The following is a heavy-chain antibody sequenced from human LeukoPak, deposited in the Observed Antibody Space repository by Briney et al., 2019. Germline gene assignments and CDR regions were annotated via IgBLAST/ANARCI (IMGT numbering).Heavy chain of an antibody. V-gene: IGHV3-30*18. CDR3: AKDQAEISPGGYYYYYYMDV. J-gene: IGHJ6*03. Sequence: GGSLRLSCAASGFTFSSYGMHWVRQAPGKGLEWVAVISYDGSNKYYADSVKGRFTISRDNSKNTLYLQMNSLRGEDTAVYYCAKDQAEISPGGYYYYYYMDVWGKGTTVTVSS. CDR2: ISYDGSNK. CDR1: GFTFSSYG. D-gene: IGHD3-16*01.